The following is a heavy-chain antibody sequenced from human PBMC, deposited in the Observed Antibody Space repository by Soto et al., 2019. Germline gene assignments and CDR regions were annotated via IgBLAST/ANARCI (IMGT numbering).Heavy chain of an antibody. V-gene: IGHV3-64D*08. J-gene: IGHJ5*02. CDR1: GFTFSSYA. Sequence: GGSLRLSCSASGFTFSSYAMHWVRQAPGKGLEYVSAISSNGGSTYYADSVKGRFTISRDNSKNTLYLQMSSLRAEDTAVYYCVKDWTPYSSSSNWFDPWGQGTLVTVSS. D-gene: IGHD6-13*01. CDR3: VKDWTPYSSSSNWFDP. CDR2: ISSNGGST.